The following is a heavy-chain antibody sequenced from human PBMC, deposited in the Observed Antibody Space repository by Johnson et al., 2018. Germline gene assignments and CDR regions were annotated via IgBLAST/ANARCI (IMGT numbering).Heavy chain of an antibody. V-gene: IGHV3-49*03. CDR2: IRSKAYGGTT. CDR1: GFTFGDDA. D-gene: IGHD3/OR15-3a*01. J-gene: IGHJ3*02. CDR3: TRGTGAFEN. Sequence: VQLQESGGGLVQPGRSLRLSCTASGFTFGDDAMSWFRQAPGKGLEWVGRIRSKAYGGTTEYAASVKGRYSISRDDSKSNAYLQMESLKIEDPAVYYCTRGTGAFENWGQGTMVTVSS.